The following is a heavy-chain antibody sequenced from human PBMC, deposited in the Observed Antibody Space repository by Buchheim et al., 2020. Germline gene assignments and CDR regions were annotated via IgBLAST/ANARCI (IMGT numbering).Heavy chain of an antibody. J-gene: IGHJ4*02. V-gene: IGHV3-73*01. D-gene: IGHD3-22*01. CDR1: GFTFSGSA. Sequence: EVQLVESGGGLVQPGGSLKLSCAVSGFTFSGSAMHWVRQASGKGLEWVGRIRSKANSYATAYAASVKGRFTIARDDSKNTAYLQMNSLKTEDTAVYYCTVYDSSSGYWGQGTL. CDR3: TVYDSSSGY. CDR2: IRSKANSYAT.